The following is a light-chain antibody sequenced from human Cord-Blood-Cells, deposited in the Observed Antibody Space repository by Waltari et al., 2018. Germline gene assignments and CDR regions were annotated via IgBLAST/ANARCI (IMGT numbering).Light chain of an antibody. CDR2: DAS. Sequence: EIVLTQSPATLSLSPGERATLSCRASQSVSSYLAWYQQKPGQAPRLLIYDASNRATGVPARFSGSGSGTDFTLNISSREPEDFAVYYCQQRSNGPYTFGQGTKLEIK. CDR3: QQRSNGPYT. V-gene: IGKV3-11*01. J-gene: IGKJ2*01. CDR1: QSVSSY.